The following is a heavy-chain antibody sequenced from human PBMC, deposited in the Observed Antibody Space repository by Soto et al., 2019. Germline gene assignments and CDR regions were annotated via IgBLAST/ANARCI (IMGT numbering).Heavy chain of an antibody. CDR1: GGSISSGDYY. D-gene: IGHD3-10*01. V-gene: IGHV4-30-4*01. CDR3: ARAALRGVIISAPEXYGMDV. J-gene: IGHJ6*02. Sequence: QVQLQESGPGLVKPSQTLSLTCTVSGGSISSGDYYWSWIRQPPGKGLEWIGYIYYSGSTYYNPSLKSRVTISVDTSKNQFSLKLSSVTAADTAVYYCARAALRGVIISAPEXYGMDVWGQGTKVTV. CDR2: IYYSGST.